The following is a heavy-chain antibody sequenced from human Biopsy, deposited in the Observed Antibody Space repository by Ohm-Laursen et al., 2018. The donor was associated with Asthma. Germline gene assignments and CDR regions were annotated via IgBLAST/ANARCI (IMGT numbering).Heavy chain of an antibody. CDR2: IRNSSSAI. D-gene: IGHD5-12*01. CDR3: ARISGHRGY. J-gene: IGHJ4*02. Sequence: SLRLSCAASGFTFSSYSMNWVRQAPGMGLEWVSYIRNSSSAIYYADSVMGRFTISRDNAKNSLYLQMNSLRAEDTAVYYCARISGHRGYWGQGTLVTVSS. V-gene: IGHV3-48*01. CDR1: GFTFSSYS.